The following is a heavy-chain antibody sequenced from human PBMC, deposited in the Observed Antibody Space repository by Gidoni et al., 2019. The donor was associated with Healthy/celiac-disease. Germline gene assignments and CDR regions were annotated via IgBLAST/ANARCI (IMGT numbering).Heavy chain of an antibody. J-gene: IGHJ6*03. D-gene: IGHD2-2*02. Sequence: EVQLVESGGGLVKPGGSLRLSCAASGFTFSSHSMNWVRQAPGKGLEWVSSISSSSSYIYYADSVKGRFTISRDNAKNSLYLQMNSLRAEDTAVYYCARDRQDCSSTSCYTTYYYYMDVWGKGTTVTVSS. CDR3: ARDRQDCSSTSCYTTYYYYMDV. CDR2: ISSSSSYI. V-gene: IGHV3-21*01. CDR1: GFTFSSHS.